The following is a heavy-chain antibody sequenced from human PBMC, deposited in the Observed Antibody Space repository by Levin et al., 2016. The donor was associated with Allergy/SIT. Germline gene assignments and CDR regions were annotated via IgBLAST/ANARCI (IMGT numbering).Heavy chain of an antibody. Sequence: GESLKISCAASGFTFSSYSMNWVRQAPGKGLEWVSSISSSSSYIYYADSVKGRFTISRDNAKNSLYLQMNSLRAEDTAVYYCARSEGYSYGFDYWGQGTLVTVSS. CDR1: GFTFSSYS. V-gene: IGHV3-21*01. D-gene: IGHD5-18*01. CDR3: ARSEGYSYGFDY. CDR2: ISSSSSYI. J-gene: IGHJ4*02.